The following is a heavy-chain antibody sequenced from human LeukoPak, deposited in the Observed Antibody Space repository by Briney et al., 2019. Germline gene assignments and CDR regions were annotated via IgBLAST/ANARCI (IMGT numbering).Heavy chain of an antibody. CDR1: GLTFSDHY. CDR3: ARVVDYYFDY. CDR2: IRNKANSYTT. Sequence: PGGSLRLSCAASGLTFSDHYMDWVRQAPGKGLEWVGRIRNKANSYTTEYAASVKGGFTISRDDSKNSLYLQMNSLKTEDTAVYYCARVVDYYFDYWGQGTLVTVSS. D-gene: IGHD6-6*01. J-gene: IGHJ4*02. V-gene: IGHV3-72*01.